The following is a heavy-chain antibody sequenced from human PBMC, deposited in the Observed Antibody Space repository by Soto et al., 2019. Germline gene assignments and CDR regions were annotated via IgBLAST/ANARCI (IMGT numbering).Heavy chain of an antibody. CDR3: ARPPYPGCINAVCDPLDS. Sequence: QVQLVQSGAEVKKPGASVKISCKASGYTFTSYYMHWVRQAPGQGLEWMGIINPSGGSTNYAQKLQGRVAMTRDTSTSTVYMERNSLRSEDTAVYYCARPPYPGCINAVCDPLDSWGQGTLVTVSS. CDR2: INPSGGST. J-gene: IGHJ4*02. CDR1: GYTFTSYY. V-gene: IGHV1-46*01. D-gene: IGHD2-8*01.